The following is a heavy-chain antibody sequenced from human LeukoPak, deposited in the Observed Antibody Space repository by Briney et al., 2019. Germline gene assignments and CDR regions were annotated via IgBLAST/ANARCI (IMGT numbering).Heavy chain of an antibody. V-gene: IGHV1-46*01. Sequence: ASVKVSCKASGYTFTGYYMHWVRQAPGQGLEWMGIINPSGGSTSYAQKFQGRVTMTRDMSASTVYMELSSLRSEDTAVYYCARDAPRDNKGDDAFDIWGQGTMVTVSS. J-gene: IGHJ3*02. CDR1: GYTFTGYY. CDR3: ARDAPRDNKGDDAFDI. D-gene: IGHD1-1*01. CDR2: INPSGGST.